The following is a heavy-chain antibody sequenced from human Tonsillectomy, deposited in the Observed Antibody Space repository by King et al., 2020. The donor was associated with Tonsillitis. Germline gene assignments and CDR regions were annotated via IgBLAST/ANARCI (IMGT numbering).Heavy chain of an antibody. V-gene: IGHV1-45*02. J-gene: IGHJ5*02. CDR2: ITPFNGNT. CDR1: RYTFTHRY. Sequence: IQLVQSGAEVRKTGSSVKVSCKASRYTFTHRYLHWVRQAPGQALEWMGWITPFNGNTNYAQKFQDRVTITRDRSMSTAYMELFSLRSEDTAMYYCASHDYGKNNWFDPWGQGTLVTVSS. D-gene: IGHD4-17*01. CDR3: ASHDYGKNNWFDP.